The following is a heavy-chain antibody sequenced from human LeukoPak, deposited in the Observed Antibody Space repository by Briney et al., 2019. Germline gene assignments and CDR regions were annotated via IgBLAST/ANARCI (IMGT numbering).Heavy chain of an antibody. CDR2: ISYDGTSQ. Sequence: GGSLRLSCSASGFTFISYGLHWVRQAPGKGLEWVAVISYDGTSQYYTDSVKGRFTISRDNSKNTLYLEMKSLRPEDTAVYYCVRQDHISGYWTGGDGFDVWGQGTMVTVSS. D-gene: IGHD3-22*01. CDR3: VRQDHISGYWTGGDGFDV. J-gene: IGHJ3*01. CDR1: GFTFISYG. V-gene: IGHV3-30*04.